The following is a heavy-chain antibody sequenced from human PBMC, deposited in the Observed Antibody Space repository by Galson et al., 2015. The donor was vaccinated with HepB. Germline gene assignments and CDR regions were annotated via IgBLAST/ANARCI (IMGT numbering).Heavy chain of an antibody. CDR1: GFTFSSYA. CDR3: AREGAGELRYFDWLSNPSAFDY. CDR2: ISYDGSTK. V-gene: IGHV3-30*04. J-gene: IGHJ4*02. Sequence: LRLSCAASGFTFSSYAMHWVRQAPGKGLEWVAVISYDGSTKYYADSVKGRFTISRDNSKNTLYLQMNSLRAEDTAVYYCAREGAGELRYFDWLSNPSAFDYWGQGTLVTVSS. D-gene: IGHD3-9*01.